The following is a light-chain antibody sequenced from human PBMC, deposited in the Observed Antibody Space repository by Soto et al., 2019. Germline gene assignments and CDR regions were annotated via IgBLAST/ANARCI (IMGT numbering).Light chain of an antibody. CDR3: ATWDDSLSVRYV. V-gene: IGLV1-47*02. Sequence: QSVLTQPPSVSGAPGQRVTISCTGSSSNIGAGYDVYWYQQLPGTAPKLLIYSNNQRPSGVPDRFSGSKSGTSASLAISGLRSDDEADYYCATWDDSLSVRYVFGTGTKLTVL. CDR2: SNN. J-gene: IGLJ1*01. CDR1: SSNIGAGYD.